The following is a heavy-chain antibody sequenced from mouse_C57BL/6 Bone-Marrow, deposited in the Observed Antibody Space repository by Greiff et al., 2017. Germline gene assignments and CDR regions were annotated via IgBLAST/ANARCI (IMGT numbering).Heavy chain of an antibody. J-gene: IGHJ1*03. V-gene: IGHV3-6*01. CDR2: ISYDGSN. CDR1: GYSITSGYY. Sequence: ESGPGLVKPSQSLSLTCSVTGYSITSGYYWNWIRQFPGNKLEWMGYISYDGSNNYNPSLKNRISITRDTSKNQFFLKLNSVTTEDTATYYSATANWDPYWYFDVWGTGTTVTVSS. D-gene: IGHD4-1*01. CDR3: ATANWDPYWYFDV.